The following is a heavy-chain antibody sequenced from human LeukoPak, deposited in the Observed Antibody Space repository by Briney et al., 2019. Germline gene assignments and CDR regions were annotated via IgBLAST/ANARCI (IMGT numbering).Heavy chain of an antibody. D-gene: IGHD3-10*01. V-gene: IGHV4-39*07. J-gene: IGHJ6*03. CDR2: IYYSGST. CDR3: VTEHYGSGSYLPYYYYMDV. CDR1: GGSISSSSYY. Sequence: KSSETLSLTCTVSGGSISSSSYYWGWIRQPPGKGLEWIGSIYYSGSTYYNPSLKSRVTMSVDTSKNQFSLKLSSVTAADTAVYYCVTEHYGSGSYLPYYYYMDVWGKGTTVTVSS.